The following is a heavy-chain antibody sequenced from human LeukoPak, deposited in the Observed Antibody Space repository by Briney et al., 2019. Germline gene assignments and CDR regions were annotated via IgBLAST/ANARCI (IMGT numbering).Heavy chain of an antibody. D-gene: IGHD3-9*01. Sequence: GGSLRLSCAASGFSFSSYGMHWVRQAPGNGLEWLAFIRYDASGKFFADSAKGRFTISRDNSKNMLYLHLSGPRPEGTALYYCASGPNIFGATYWGQGTLVIVSS. J-gene: IGHJ4*02. CDR1: GFSFSSYG. V-gene: IGHV3-30*02. CDR3: ASGPNIFGATY. CDR2: IRYDASGK.